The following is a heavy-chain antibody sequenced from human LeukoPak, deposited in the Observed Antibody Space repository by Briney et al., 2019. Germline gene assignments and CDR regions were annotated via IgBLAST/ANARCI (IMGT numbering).Heavy chain of an antibody. D-gene: IGHD1-26*01. CDR1: GYTFTDYY. CDR2: ISAYNGNT. CDR3: ARGEEGSLDY. V-gene: IGHV1-18*04. J-gene: IGHJ4*02. Sequence: ASVKVSCKASGYTFTDYYMHWVRQAPGQGLEWMGWISAYNGNTNYAQKLQGRVTMTTDTSTSTAYMELRSLRSDDTAVYYCARGEEGSLDYWGQGTLVTVSS.